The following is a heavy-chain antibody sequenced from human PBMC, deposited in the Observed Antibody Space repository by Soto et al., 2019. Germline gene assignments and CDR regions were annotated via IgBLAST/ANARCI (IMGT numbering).Heavy chain of an antibody. CDR1: GCRFMNIR. V-gene: IGHV3-23*01. CDR3: ARDDAPAGGYLDS. J-gene: IGHJ4*02. CDR2: VSGDGGST. Sequence: GVLGLSCEVCGCRFMNIRMTWVRQAPGQGPEWVSLVSGDGGSTIYLDSVRGRFTISRDNSKNTLYLQMDSLRAEDTAIYYCARDDAPAGGYLDSWGQGTLVTVSS. D-gene: IGHD2-15*01.